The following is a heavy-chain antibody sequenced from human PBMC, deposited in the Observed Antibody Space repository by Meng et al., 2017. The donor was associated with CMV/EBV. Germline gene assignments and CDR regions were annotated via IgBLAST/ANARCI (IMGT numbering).Heavy chain of an antibody. CDR2: ISAYNGNT. Sequence: QFRLGQHGAEVKKPGASVKDSCTASGYTFTSNGISWVRQAPGQGLEWMGWISAYNGNTNYAQKLQGRVTMTTDTSTSTAYMELRSLRSDDTAVYYCARDPLFGGGGRFDLWGRGTLVTVSS. V-gene: IGHV1-18*01. D-gene: IGHD3-10*01. CDR3: ARDPLFGGGGRFDL. CDR1: GYTFTSNG. J-gene: IGHJ2*01.